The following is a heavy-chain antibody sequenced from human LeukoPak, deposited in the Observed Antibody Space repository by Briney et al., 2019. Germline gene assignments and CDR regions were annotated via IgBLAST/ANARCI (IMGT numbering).Heavy chain of an antibody. Sequence: ASVKVSCKVSGYTLTELSMHWVRQAPGKGLEWMGGFDPEDGETIYAQKLQGRVTMTTDTSTSTAYMELRSLRSGDTAVFYCARESTGDSLGYWGQGTLVTVSS. J-gene: IGHJ4*02. CDR3: ARESTGDSLGY. CDR1: GYTLTELS. CDR2: FDPEDGET. D-gene: IGHD6-13*01. V-gene: IGHV1-24*01.